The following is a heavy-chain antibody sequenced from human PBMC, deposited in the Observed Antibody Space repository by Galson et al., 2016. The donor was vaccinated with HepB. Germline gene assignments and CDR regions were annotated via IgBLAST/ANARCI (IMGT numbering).Heavy chain of an antibody. CDR2: MSSNRRWI. Sequence: SLRLSCAASGISLSRNSMNWVRQAPGKGLEWVSSMSSNRRWINYVDSVRGRFTISRDDAKNSLYLQMNSLRAEDTAVYFCARDFRGSTIPARDFDYWGPGTLVTVSS. V-gene: IGHV3-21*01. D-gene: IGHD2-2*01. J-gene: IGHJ4*02. CDR1: GISLSRNS. CDR3: ARDFRGSTIPARDFDY.